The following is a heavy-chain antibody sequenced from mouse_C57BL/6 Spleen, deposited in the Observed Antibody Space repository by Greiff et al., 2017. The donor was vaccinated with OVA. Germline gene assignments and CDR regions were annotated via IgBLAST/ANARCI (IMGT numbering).Heavy chain of an antibody. Sequence: EVKLVESGGGLVKPGGSLKLSCAASGFTFSDYGMHWVRQAPEKGLEWVAYISSGGSTIYYADTVKGRFTISRDTAKNTLFLQMINLRSEDTAMYYCAREIWGAWFAYWGQGTLVTVSA. CDR1: GFTFSDYG. V-gene: IGHV5-17*01. J-gene: IGHJ3*01. D-gene: IGHD4-1*01. CDR2: ISSGGSTI. CDR3: AREIWGAWFAY.